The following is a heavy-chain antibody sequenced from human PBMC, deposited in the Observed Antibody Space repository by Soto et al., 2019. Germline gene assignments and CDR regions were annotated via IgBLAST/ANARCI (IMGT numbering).Heavy chain of an antibody. V-gene: IGHV1-8*01. D-gene: IGHD1-7*01. CDR2: ISPYSGDT. Sequence: ASVKGSCKASGYTFTRYGIGWVRQAPGQGLEWMGWISPYSGDTGYAQKFQGRVTLTRDTSITTAYMELSSLTSEDTAIYYCARNLPGTGDFDFWGQGTAVTVSS. J-gene: IGHJ4*02. CDR3: ARNLPGTGDFDF. CDR1: GYTFTRYG.